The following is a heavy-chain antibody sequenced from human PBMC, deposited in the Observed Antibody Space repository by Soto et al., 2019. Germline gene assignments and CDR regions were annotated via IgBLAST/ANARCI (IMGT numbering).Heavy chain of an antibody. J-gene: IGHJ4*02. V-gene: IGHV6-1*01. CDR3: VRGYSSSFDY. CDR1: GDSVSSTSAS. CDR2: TYYRSKWTN. Sequence: QVPLQQSGPGLVKPSQTLSLTCAISGDSVSSTSASWNWIRQSPSRGLEWLGRTYYRSKWTNDYAVSVKSRITINPDTSKNQFSLQLSSVTPEDTAMYYCVRGYSSSFDYWGQGTLVTVSS. D-gene: IGHD6-6*01.